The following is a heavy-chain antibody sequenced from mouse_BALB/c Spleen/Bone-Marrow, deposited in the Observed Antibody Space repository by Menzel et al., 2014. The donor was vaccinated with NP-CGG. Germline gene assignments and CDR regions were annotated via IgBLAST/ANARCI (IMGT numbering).Heavy chain of an antibody. Sequence: EVNVVESGGGLVKPGGSLKLSCAASGFTFSDYSMYWVRQTPEKRLEWVATISDGGSYTYYPDSVKGRFTISRDNVRNNLYLQMSSLKSEDTAMYYCARSPYYYGSGYGYFDVWGAGTTVTVS. D-gene: IGHD1-1*01. CDR3: ARSPYYYGSGYGYFDV. CDR2: ISDGGSYT. V-gene: IGHV5-4*02. CDR1: GFTFSDYS. J-gene: IGHJ1*01.